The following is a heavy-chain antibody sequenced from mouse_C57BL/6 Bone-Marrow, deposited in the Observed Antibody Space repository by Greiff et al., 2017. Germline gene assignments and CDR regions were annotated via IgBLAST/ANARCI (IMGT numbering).Heavy chain of an antibody. D-gene: IGHD1-1*01. CDR1: GYAFSSYW. V-gene: IGHV1-80*01. CDR2: IYPGDGDT. J-gene: IGHJ4*01. CDR3: ARAEYYGSGAMDY. Sequence: VKLVESGAELVKPGASVKISCKASGYAFSSYWMNWVKQRPGKGLEWIGQIYPGDGDTNYNGKFKGKATLTADKSSSTAYMQLSSLTSEDSAVYFCARAEYYGSGAMDYWGQGTSVTVSS.